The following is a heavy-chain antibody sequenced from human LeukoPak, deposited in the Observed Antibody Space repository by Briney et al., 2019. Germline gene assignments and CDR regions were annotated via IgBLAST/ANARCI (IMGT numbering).Heavy chain of an antibody. V-gene: IGHV1-8*01. D-gene: IGHD6-19*01. J-gene: IGHJ4*02. CDR2: MKPNRGNT. CDR3: ARGQWLVSYYFDY. Sequence: GASVSVSCTASVYTFTIYDINWGRQAPGQGGERVGWMKPNRGNTGYTQKFQGRGTITRKTSISTAYMELSSLRSEDTAVYYCARGQWLVSYYFDYWGQGTLVTVSS. CDR1: VYTFTIYD.